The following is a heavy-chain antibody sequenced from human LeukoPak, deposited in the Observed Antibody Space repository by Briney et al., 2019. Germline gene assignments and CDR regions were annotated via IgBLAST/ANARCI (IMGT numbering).Heavy chain of an antibody. D-gene: IGHD6-19*01. V-gene: IGHV3-23*01. CDR1: GFTFSTYS. CDR2: ISGSGGST. Sequence: GGSLRLSCAASGFTFSTYSMNWVRQAPGKGLEWVSVISGSGGSTYYADSVKGRFTISRDNSKNTLYLQKNSLRAEDTAVYYCAKVQWLVLEYYFDYWGQGTLVTVSS. J-gene: IGHJ4*02. CDR3: AKVQWLVLEYYFDY.